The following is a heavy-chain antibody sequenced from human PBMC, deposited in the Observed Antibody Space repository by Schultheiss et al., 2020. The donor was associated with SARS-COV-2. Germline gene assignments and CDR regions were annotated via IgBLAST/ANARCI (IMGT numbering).Heavy chain of an antibody. CDR2: IDWDDDK. CDR3: ARTDGRYYYYGMDV. CDR1: GFSLTTTGMC. V-gene: IGHV2-70*01. J-gene: IGHJ6*02. Sequence: SGPTLVKPTQTLTLTCTFSGFSLTTTGMCVSWIRQPPGKALEWLALIDWDDDKYYSTSLKTRLTISRDASKNQVVLTMTHMDPVDTARYYCARTDGRYYYYGMDVWGQGTTVTVSS. D-gene: IGHD1-26*01.